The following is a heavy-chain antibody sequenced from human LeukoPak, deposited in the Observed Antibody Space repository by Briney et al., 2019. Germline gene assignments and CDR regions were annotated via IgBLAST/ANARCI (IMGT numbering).Heavy chain of an antibody. Sequence: PSETLSLTCAVYGGSFSGYYWSWIRQPPGKGLEWIGEINHSGSTNYNPSLKSRVTIPVDTSKNQFSLKLSPVTAADTAVYYCARTYYDFWSGYYTYYYYYMDVWGKGTTVTVSS. V-gene: IGHV4-34*01. D-gene: IGHD3-3*01. CDR3: ARTYYDFWSGYYTYYYYYMDV. CDR2: INHSGST. J-gene: IGHJ6*03. CDR1: GGSFSGYY.